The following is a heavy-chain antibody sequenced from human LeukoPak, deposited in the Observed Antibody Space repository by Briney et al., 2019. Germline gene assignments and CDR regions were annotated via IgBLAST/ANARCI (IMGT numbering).Heavy chain of an antibody. Sequence: GESLKISCKGYGYSFTSYWIGWVRQLPGEGLEWMGIIYPGDSDTRYSPSLQGQVTISADKSISTAYLQWSSVKASDTAMYYCASGGDYVGYFDYWGQGTLVTVSS. V-gene: IGHV5-51*01. D-gene: IGHD4-17*01. J-gene: IGHJ4*02. CDR1: GYSFTSYW. CDR3: ASGGDYVGYFDY. CDR2: IYPGDSDT.